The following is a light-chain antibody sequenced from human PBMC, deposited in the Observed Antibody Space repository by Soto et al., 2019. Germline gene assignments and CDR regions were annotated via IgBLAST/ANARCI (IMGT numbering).Light chain of an antibody. Sequence: DIQMTQSPYSLSASVGDRVTITCRASQSISDFLNWYQQKPGKAPKLLIYAASTLQSGVPSRFSGSGSGTDFTLTISRLEPEDFAVYYCQQYGSSPWTFGQGTKVEIK. J-gene: IGKJ1*01. CDR1: QSISDF. V-gene: IGKV1-39*01. CDR2: AAS. CDR3: QQYGSSPWT.